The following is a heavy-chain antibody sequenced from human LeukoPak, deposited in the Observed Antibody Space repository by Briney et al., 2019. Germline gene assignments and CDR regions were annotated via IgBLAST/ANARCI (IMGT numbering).Heavy chain of an antibody. V-gene: IGHV4-34*01. Sequence: SETLSLTCAVYGGSFSGYYWSWIRQPPGKGLEWIGEINHSGSTNYNPSLKSRVTISVDTSKNQFSLKLSSVTAADTAVYYCARVRRYCSGGSCYSGWFDPWGQGTLVTVSS. CDR1: GGSFSGYY. J-gene: IGHJ5*02. CDR3: ARVRRYCSGGSCYSGWFDP. CDR2: INHSGST. D-gene: IGHD2-15*01.